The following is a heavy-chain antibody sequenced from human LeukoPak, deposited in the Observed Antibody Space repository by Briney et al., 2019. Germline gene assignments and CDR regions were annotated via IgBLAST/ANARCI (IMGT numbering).Heavy chain of an antibody. CDR2: ISSSGTI. CDR1: GFTFSNYE. J-gene: IGHJ4*02. CDR3: VGGGRGGY. Sequence: GGSLRLSCAASGFTFSNYEMNWVRQAPGKELEWLSYISSSGTIYYADSVKGRFTISRDNAKNSLYLQVNSLRAEDTAVYYCVGGGRGGYWGQGTLVTVSS. D-gene: IGHD3-10*01. V-gene: IGHV3-48*03.